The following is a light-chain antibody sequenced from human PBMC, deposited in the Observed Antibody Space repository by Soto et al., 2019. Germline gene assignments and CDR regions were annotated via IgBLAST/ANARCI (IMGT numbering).Light chain of an antibody. Sequence: DIQMTQSPSSLSASAADRVTITLRASQGIGNDVGWYQQTQGKAPKRLMYLTYTMHTGVPSRFRGSGSGTDFTLPINSLQPEDFETYYCQQSYSSLITFGQGTRLEIK. CDR2: LTY. V-gene: IGKV1-39*01. CDR3: QQSYSSLIT. CDR1: QGIGND. J-gene: IGKJ5*01.